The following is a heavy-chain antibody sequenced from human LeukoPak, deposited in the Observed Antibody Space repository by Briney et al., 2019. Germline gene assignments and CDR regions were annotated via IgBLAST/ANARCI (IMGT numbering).Heavy chain of an antibody. V-gene: IGHV3-13*01. D-gene: IGHD6-13*01. J-gene: IGHJ4*02. CDR3: ARGGGMRSWYDFDY. CDR1: GFTFSSYE. CDR2: IGTAGDT. Sequence: GGSLRLSCAASGFTFSSYEMHWVRQATGKGLEWVSAIGTAGDTYYPGSVKGRFTISTENAKNSLYLQMYSLRAGDTAVYYCARGGGMRSWYDFDYWGQGTLVTVSS.